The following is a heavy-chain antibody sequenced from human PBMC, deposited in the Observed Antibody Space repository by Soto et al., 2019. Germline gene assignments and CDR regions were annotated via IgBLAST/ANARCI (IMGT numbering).Heavy chain of an antibody. CDR1: GYTLTDYY. CDR3: TSEKIEGSDGRYNAFDI. D-gene: IGHD2-2*02. Sequence: ASVKVSCKTSGYTLTDYYTHCVRPDPGKGLEWMGWMNPKRGGAYFAQKFQGRVTLIRDTSIGTAYIEVNSLTSDDTAVYFCTSEKIEGSDGRYNAFDIWDRGTRSTFSS. CDR2: MNPKRGGA. J-gene: IGHJ3*02. V-gene: IGHV1-2*02.